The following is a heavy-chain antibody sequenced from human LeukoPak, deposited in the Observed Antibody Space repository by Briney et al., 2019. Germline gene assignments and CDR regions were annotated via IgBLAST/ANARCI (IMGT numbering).Heavy chain of an antibody. CDR2: IYPNSGGT. J-gene: IGHJ4*02. CDR3: AREPSGSGSYDY. CDR1: GHTFTGYY. Sequence: ASVKLSCKASGHTFTGYYMHWVRQAPGQGLEWMGWIYPNSGGTNYAQKFQGRVTMTRDTSISTAYMELSRLRSDDTAVYYCAREPSGSGSYDYWGQGTLVTVSS. V-gene: IGHV1-2*02. D-gene: IGHD3-10*01.